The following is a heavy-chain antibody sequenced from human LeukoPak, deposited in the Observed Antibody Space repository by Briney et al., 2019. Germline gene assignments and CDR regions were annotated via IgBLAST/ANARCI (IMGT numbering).Heavy chain of an antibody. Sequence: GASVTVSCKASGYTFTGYYMHWVRQAPGQGLEWMGWINPNSGGTNYAQKFQGRVTMTRDTSISTAYMELTSLTSDDTAVYYCARDLNARYSTNWFDPWGQGTLVTVSS. J-gene: IGHJ5*02. D-gene: IGHD6-13*01. CDR2: INPNSGGT. CDR1: GYTFTGYY. CDR3: ARDLNARYSTNWFDP. V-gene: IGHV1-2*02.